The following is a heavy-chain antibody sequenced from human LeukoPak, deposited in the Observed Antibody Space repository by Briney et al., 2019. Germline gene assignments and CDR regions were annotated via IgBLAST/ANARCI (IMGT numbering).Heavy chain of an antibody. J-gene: IGHJ4*02. CDR1: GGSISSSSYY. V-gene: IGHV4-39*07. CDR3: AGNRASIAGN. D-gene: IGHD6-6*01. CDR2: IYYSGST. Sequence: SETLSLTRTVSGGSISSSSYYWGWIRQPPGKGLEWIGSIYYSGSTYYNPSLKSRVTISVDTSKNQFSLKLSSVTAADTAVYYCAGNRASIAGNWGQGTLVTVSS.